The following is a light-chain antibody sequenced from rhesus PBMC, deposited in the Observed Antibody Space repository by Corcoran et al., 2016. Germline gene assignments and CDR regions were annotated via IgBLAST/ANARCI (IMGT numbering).Light chain of an antibody. CDR2: QAS. CDR3: RQRTNSPPWA. J-gene: IGKJ1*01. CDR1: ESGSVAGINL. V-gene: IGKV7-13*01. Sequence: DIVLTQSPASLAVSSGQRATITGRARESGSVAGINLIHWDQQKPGQPPKLLIYQASNKATGVPARFSGSASGTDFTLTLNPVQADDSAEYSFRQRTNSPPWAFGQGTKVEIK.